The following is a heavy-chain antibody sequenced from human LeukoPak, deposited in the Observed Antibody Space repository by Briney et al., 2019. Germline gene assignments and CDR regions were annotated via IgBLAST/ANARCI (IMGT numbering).Heavy chain of an antibody. J-gene: IGHJ4*02. D-gene: IGHD6-19*01. Sequence: GGSLRLSCAASGFTFSSSSMNWVRQAPGKGLEWVSSISSSSTYIYCADLVKGRFTISRDNAKNSLYLQMSSLRAEDTAVYYCASDKGGSGWSYYFDFWGQGTLVTVSS. CDR2: ISSSSTYI. CDR1: GFTFSSSS. CDR3: ASDKGGSGWSYYFDF. V-gene: IGHV3-21*01.